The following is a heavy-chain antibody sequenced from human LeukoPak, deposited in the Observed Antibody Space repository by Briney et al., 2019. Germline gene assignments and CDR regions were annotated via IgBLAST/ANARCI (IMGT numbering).Heavy chain of an antibody. Sequence: SSETLSLTCTVSGGSISSGSYYWSWIRQPAGKGLEWIGRIYTSGSTNYNPSLKSRVTISVDTSKNQFSLRLSSVTAADTAVYYCAREPAYRSSSEGDAFDIWGQGTMVTVSS. CDR1: GGSISSGSYY. D-gene: IGHD6-6*01. CDR2: IYTSGST. CDR3: AREPAYRSSSEGDAFDI. V-gene: IGHV4-61*02. J-gene: IGHJ3*02.